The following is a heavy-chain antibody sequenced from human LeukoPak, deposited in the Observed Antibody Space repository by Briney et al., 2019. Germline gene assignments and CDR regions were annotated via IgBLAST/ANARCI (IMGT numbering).Heavy chain of an antibody. Sequence: SETLSLTCTVSGGSITSYYWSWIRQPAGKGLEWIGRIYVTESTTYNPSLKSRVTISIDTSKNQFSLKLSSVTAADTAVYYCARGPRCSGGSCFSTRIFDYWGQGTLVTVSS. CDR2: IYVTEST. D-gene: IGHD2-15*01. V-gene: IGHV4-4*07. J-gene: IGHJ4*02. CDR1: GGSITSYY. CDR3: ARGPRCSGGSCFSTRIFDY.